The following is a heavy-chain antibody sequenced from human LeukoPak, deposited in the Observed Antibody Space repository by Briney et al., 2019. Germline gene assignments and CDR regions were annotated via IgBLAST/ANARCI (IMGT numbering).Heavy chain of an antibody. CDR2: LNPHSGGT. D-gene: IGHD3-10*01. J-gene: IGHJ3*02. V-gene: IGHV1-2*04. CDR1: GYTFTGYY. Sequence: ASVKVSCKASGYTFTGYYMHWVRQAPGQGLEWMGWLNPHSGGTKYAQKFQGWVTMTRDTSINTAYMELSRLKFDDTAVYYCASVYGSGSYPPGHDAFDIWGQGTMVTVSS. CDR3: ASVYGSGSYPPGHDAFDI.